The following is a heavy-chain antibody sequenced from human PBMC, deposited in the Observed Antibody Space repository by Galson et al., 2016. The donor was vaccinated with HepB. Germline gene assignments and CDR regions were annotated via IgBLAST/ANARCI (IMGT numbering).Heavy chain of an antibody. J-gene: IGHJ2*01. CDR3: ATEDCWRFAF. V-gene: IGHV3-23*01. Sequence: SLRLSCAASGFSFSSYAMCWVRQAPGKGLEWVSAIVDSGVTTYYADSVRGRFTISRDNAKISVYLQMNSLRVEDTTVYYCATEDCWRFAFWGRGTLVTVST. D-gene: IGHD2-21*02. CDR1: GFSFSSYA. CDR2: IVDSGVTT.